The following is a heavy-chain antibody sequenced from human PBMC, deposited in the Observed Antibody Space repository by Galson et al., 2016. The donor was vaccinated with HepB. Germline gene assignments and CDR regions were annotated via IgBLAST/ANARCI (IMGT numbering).Heavy chain of an antibody. D-gene: IGHD2-2*01. V-gene: IGHV3-23*01. Sequence: SLRLSCAVSGLTFNSYAMPWVRQAPGKGLEWVSGISGSGGSTYYADSVKGRFTISRDNSKNTLYLQMNSLRAEDTAVYYCAKGGVPAVYYYYYGMDVWGQGTTVTVSS. J-gene: IGHJ6*02. CDR1: GLTFNSYA. CDR2: ISGSGGST. CDR3: AKGGVPAVYYYYYGMDV.